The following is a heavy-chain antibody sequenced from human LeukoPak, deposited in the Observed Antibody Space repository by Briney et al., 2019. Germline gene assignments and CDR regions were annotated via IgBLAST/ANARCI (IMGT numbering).Heavy chain of an antibody. V-gene: IGHV3-23*01. CDR2: ISGSGGSA. D-gene: IGHD1-26*01. CDR1: GFTFSSYA. J-gene: IGHJ4*02. Sequence: PGGSLRLSCAASGFTFSSYALSWVRQTPGKGLEWVSAISGSGGSAYYADSVKGRFTISRDNSKNTLCLQMNSLRAEDTAVYYCAKTRGSNSPKPIDYWGQGTLVTVSS. CDR3: AKTRGSNSPKPIDY.